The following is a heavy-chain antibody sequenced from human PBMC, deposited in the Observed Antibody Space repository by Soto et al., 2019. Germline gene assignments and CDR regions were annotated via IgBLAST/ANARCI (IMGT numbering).Heavy chain of an antibody. CDR2: IGTAGDT. D-gene: IGHD3-16*01. J-gene: IGHJ6*02. CDR3: ARVERYDYDDYYYYGMDV. Sequence: GGSLRLSCAASGFTFSSYDMHWVRQATGKGLEWVSAIGTAGDTYYPGSVKGRFTISRENAKNSLYLQMNSLRAEDTAVYYCARVERYDYDDYYYYGMDVWGQGTTVTVSS. V-gene: IGHV3-13*01. CDR1: GFTFSSYD.